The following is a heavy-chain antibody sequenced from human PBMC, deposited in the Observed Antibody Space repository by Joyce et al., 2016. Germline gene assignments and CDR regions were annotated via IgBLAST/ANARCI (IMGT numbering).Heavy chain of an antibody. J-gene: IGHJ3*01. CDR2: IGASGSGI. D-gene: IGHD2-15*01. CDR3: ARAMTAVVAYTLRDGFDV. CDR1: HSLSNKFF. Sequence: EMQLEESGGTLVHPGGSLRLYCKVSHSLSNKFFMAWVRQAPGKCLELVSAIGASGSGIYYADSVKGRFSISRDNSNNMMYLQMTSLQIEDTATYFCARAMTAVVAYTLRDGFDVWGQGTLVAVSS. V-gene: IGHV3-23*04.